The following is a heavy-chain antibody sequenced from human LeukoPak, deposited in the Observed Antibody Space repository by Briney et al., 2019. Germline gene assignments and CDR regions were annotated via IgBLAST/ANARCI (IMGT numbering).Heavy chain of an antibody. V-gene: IGHV4-4*09. CDR2: IYTSGST. CDR3: ARRIAALCNWFDP. CDR1: GGSISSYY. D-gene: IGHD6-6*01. J-gene: IGHJ5*02. Sequence: SETLSLTCTVSGGSISSYYWSWIRQPPGKGLEWIGYIYTSGSTNYNPSLKSRVTISVDTSKNQFFLKLSSVTAADTAVYYCARRIAALCNWFDPWGQGTLVTVSS.